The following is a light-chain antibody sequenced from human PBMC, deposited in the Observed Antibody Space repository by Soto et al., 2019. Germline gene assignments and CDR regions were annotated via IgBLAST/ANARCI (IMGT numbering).Light chain of an antibody. CDR3: QQYDSSPWT. CDR2: AAS. CDR1: QSVSNSY. Sequence: EIVMTQSPGTLSLSPGERATLSCRASQSVSNSYLAWYQQKPGQAPRLLIYAASSRASGIPDRFSGSGSGTDFTLTISRLEPEDFAVYYCQQYDSSPWTFGQGTKVEIK. J-gene: IGKJ1*01. V-gene: IGKV3-20*01.